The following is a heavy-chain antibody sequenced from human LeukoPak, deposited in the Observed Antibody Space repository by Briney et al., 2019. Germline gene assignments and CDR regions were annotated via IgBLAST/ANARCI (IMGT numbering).Heavy chain of an antibody. V-gene: IGHV4-59*01. D-gene: IGHD5-18*01. J-gene: IGHJ6*03. Sequence: GSLRLSCVASGFTFSISSMSWIRQPPGKGLEWIGYIYYSGSTNYNPSLKSRVTISVDTSKNQFSLKLSSVTAADTAVYYCARGPGYSYGSNYYMDVWGKGTTVTVSS. CDR3: ARGPGYSYGSNYYMDV. CDR2: IYYSGST. CDR1: GFTFSISS.